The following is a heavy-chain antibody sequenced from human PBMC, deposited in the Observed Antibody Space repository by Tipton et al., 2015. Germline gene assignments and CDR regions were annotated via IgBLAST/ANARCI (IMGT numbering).Heavy chain of an antibody. CDR3: ARARGLRAGLVDS. V-gene: IGHV4-59*01. Sequence: TLSLTCNVSGGSITSYYWSWIRQPPGKGLEWIGYIHYSGSTNYNPSLKSRVTISVDTSKTQFSLHLSSVTAADTAVYYCARARGLRAGLVDSWGQGTLVTVSS. CDR2: IHYSGST. D-gene: IGHD3/OR15-3a*01. CDR1: GGSITSYY. J-gene: IGHJ4*02.